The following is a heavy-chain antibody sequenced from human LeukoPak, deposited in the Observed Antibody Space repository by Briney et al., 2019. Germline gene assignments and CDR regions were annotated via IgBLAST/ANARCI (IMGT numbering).Heavy chain of an antibody. CDR3: ARGPTYYYDSSGYPDAFDI. CDR1: GYTFTSYD. Sequence: GASVKVSCKASGYTFTSYDINWVRQATGQGLEWMGWMNPNSGNTGYAQKFQGRVTMTRNTSISTAYMELSSQRSEDTAVYYCARGPTYYYDSSGYPDAFDIWGQGTMVTVSS. V-gene: IGHV1-8*01. CDR2: MNPNSGNT. J-gene: IGHJ3*02. D-gene: IGHD3-22*01.